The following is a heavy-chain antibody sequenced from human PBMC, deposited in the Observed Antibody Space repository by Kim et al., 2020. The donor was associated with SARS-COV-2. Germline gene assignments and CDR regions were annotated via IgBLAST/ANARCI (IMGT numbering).Heavy chain of an antibody. J-gene: IGHJ4*02. CDR3: ARGCGGACKSPIVFDY. V-gene: IGHV1-3*01. Sequence: KFQGRVTCSRDTSATTVYMELSSLRSEDTAVYYCARGCGGACKSPIVFDYWGQGTLVTVSS. D-gene: IGHD2-21*02.